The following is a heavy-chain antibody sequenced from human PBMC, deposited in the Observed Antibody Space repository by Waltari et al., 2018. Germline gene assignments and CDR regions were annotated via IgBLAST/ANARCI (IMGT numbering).Heavy chain of an antibody. Sequence: EVQLVESGGGLVQPGGSLRLSCAASGFTFSSYSMHWVRPAPGKGLEWVSYISSSSSTIYYADSVKGRFTISRDNAKNSLYLQMNSLRAEDTAVYYCARDRGYYDSSGYLDYWGQGTLVTVSS. V-gene: IGHV3-48*01. CDR3: ARDRGYYDSSGYLDY. J-gene: IGHJ4*02. CDR2: ISSSSSTI. D-gene: IGHD3-22*01. CDR1: GFTFSSYS.